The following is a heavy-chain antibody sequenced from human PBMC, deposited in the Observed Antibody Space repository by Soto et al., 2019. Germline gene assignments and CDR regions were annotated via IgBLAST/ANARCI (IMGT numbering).Heavy chain of an antibody. V-gene: IGHV1-2*04. J-gene: IGHJ6*02. Sequence: ASVKVSCKASGYTFTGYYMHWVRQAPGQGLEWMGWINPNSGGTNYAQKFQGWVTMTRDTSISTAYMELSRLRSDDTAVYYCARDRLRFLEWFSGMDVRGQGTTVTAS. CDR1: GYTFTGYY. D-gene: IGHD3-3*01. CDR2: INPNSGGT. CDR3: ARDRLRFLEWFSGMDV.